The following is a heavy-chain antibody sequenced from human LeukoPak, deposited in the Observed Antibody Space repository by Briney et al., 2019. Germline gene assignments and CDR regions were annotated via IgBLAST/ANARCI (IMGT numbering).Heavy chain of an antibody. Sequence: SETLSLTCTVSGGSISSGGYYWSWIRQHPGKGLEWIGYIYYSGSTYYNPSPKSRVTISVDTSKNQFSLKLSSVTAADTAVYYCARTKVVTAANWFDPWGQGTLVTVSS. J-gene: IGHJ5*02. D-gene: IGHD2-2*01. CDR3: ARTKVVTAANWFDP. V-gene: IGHV4-31*03. CDR1: GGSISSGGYY. CDR2: IYYSGST.